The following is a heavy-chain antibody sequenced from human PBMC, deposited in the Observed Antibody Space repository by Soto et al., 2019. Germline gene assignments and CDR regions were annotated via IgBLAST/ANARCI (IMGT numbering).Heavy chain of an antibody. CDR3: AKDRESSTAPRGGCDY. Sequence: EVQLLESGGGLVQPGGSLRLSCAASGFTFRSYAMSWVRQAPGKGLEWVSGISGSSGSTYYADSVKGRFTISRDNSKNPLFLQMNSRRAGDRAMYSCAKDRESSTAPRGGCDYGGQGPLVPVSS. CDR1: GFTFRSYA. V-gene: IGHV3-23*01. D-gene: IGHD6-6*01. CDR2: ISGSSGST. J-gene: IGHJ4*02.